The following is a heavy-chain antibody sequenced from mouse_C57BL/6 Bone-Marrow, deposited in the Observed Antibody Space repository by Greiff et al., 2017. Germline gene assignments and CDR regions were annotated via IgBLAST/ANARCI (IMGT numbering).Heavy chain of an antibody. V-gene: IGHV2-3*01. D-gene: IGHD1-1*01. CDR1: GFSLTSYG. CDR3: AKRGTTVVDWYFDV. J-gene: IGHJ1*03. Sequence: VQLQESGPGLVAPSQSLSITCTVSGFSLTSYGVSWVRQPPGKGLEWLGVIGGDGSTNYHSAPISRLSISKDNSKSKVCLKLNSLQTDDTATYYCAKRGTTVVDWYFDVWGTGTTVTVSS. CDR2: IGGDGST.